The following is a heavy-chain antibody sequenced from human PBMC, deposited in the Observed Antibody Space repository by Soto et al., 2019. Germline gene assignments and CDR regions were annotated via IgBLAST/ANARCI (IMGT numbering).Heavy chain of an antibody. Sequence: SETLSLTCTVSGGSLSSGGYYWSWIRQHPGKGLEWIGYIYYSGSTYYNPSLKSRVTISVDTSKNQFSLKLSSVTAADTAVYYCARHTLGDYDFWSGYYGYYYYMDVWGKGTTVTVSS. D-gene: IGHD3-3*01. CDR3: ARHTLGDYDFWSGYYGYYYYMDV. J-gene: IGHJ6*03. CDR2: IYYSGST. V-gene: IGHV4-39*01. CDR1: GGSLSSGGYY.